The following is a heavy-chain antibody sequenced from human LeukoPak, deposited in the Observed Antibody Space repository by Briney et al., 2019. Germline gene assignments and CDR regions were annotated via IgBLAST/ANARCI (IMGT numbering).Heavy chain of an antibody. D-gene: IGHD3-10*01. V-gene: IGHV4-31*03. CDR1: GGSFNSGGYY. CDR3: ARVGYYYGSGSPFDY. CDR2: IYHSGST. Sequence: PSETLSLTCTVSGGSFNSGGYYWSWIRQHPGKGLEWIGYIYHSGSTYYNPSLKSRVTISVDTSKNQFSLKLSSVTAADTAVYYCARVGYYYGSGSPFDYWGQGTLVTVSS. J-gene: IGHJ4*02.